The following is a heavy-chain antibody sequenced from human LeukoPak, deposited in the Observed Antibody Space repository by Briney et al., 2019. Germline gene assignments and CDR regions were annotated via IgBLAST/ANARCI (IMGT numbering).Heavy chain of an antibody. Sequence: PGESLKISCKGSGYSFTSYWIGWVRQMPGKGLEWMGIIYPGDSDTRYSPSFQGQVTISADKSISAAYLQWSSLKASDTAMYYCARRVTMIRGVVDYWGQGTLVTVSS. D-gene: IGHD3-10*01. CDR1: GYSFTSYW. CDR2: IYPGDSDT. V-gene: IGHV5-51*01. CDR3: ARRVTMIRGVVDY. J-gene: IGHJ4*02.